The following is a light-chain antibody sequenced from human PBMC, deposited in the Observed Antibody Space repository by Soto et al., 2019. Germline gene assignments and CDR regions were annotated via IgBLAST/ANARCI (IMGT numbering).Light chain of an antibody. CDR1: QGISSY. CDR2: AVS. Sequence: DIQLTQSPSFLSASVGDRVTITCRASQGISSYLGWYQQKPGKAPKLLISAVSTLRSGVPPRFSGSASWTEFTLSISSLQPEDFATDYCQQLDSYPLTFGGGTKVEIK. CDR3: QQLDSYPLT. V-gene: IGKV1-9*01. J-gene: IGKJ4*01.